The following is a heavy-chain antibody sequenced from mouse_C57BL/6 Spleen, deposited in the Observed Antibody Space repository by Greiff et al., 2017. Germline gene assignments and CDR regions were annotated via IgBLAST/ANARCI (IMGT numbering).Heavy chain of an antibody. CDR2: IYPGDGDT. Sequence: QVQLQQSGPELVKPGASVKISCKASGYAFSSSWMNWVKQRPGKGLEWIGRIYPGDGDTNYNGKFKGKATLTADKSSSTAYMQLSSLTSEDSAVYFCARNDYERYFDYWGQGTTLTVSS. CDR1: GYAFSSSW. D-gene: IGHD2-4*01. V-gene: IGHV1-82*01. J-gene: IGHJ2*01. CDR3: ARNDYERYFDY.